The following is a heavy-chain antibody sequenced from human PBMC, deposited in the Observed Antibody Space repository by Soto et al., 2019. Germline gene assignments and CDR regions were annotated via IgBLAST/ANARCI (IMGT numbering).Heavy chain of an antibody. CDR3: ARHEKGYCSSTSCYQKYNWFDP. CDR2: IYYSGST. V-gene: IGHV4-39*01. CDR1: GGSISSSSYY. J-gene: IGHJ5*02. D-gene: IGHD2-2*01. Sequence: SETLSLTCPVSGGSISSSSYYWGWIRQPPGKGLEWIGSIYYSGSTYYNPSLKSRVTISVDTSKNQFSLKLSSVTAADTAVYYCARHEKGYCSSTSCYQKYNWFDPWGQGTLVTVSS.